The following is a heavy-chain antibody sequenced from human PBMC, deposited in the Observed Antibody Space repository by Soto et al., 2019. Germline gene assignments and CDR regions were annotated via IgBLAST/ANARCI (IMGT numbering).Heavy chain of an antibody. CDR1: VFTFSSYE. CDR2: ISDSGGTV. Sequence: PWWSLRLSCSASVFTFSSYEMNWFRQAPGQGLEWVSYISDSGGTVYYADSVKGRFTVSRDNAQNSVYLQMNSLRTEDTAVYYCARDLLHYDFWSGYSAYFYYGMDVWGPGTTVTVSS. V-gene: IGHV3-48*03. CDR3: ARDLLHYDFWSGYSAYFYYGMDV. D-gene: IGHD3-3*01. J-gene: IGHJ6*02.